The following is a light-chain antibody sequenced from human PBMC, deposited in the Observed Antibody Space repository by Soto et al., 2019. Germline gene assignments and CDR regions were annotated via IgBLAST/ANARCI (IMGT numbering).Light chain of an antibody. V-gene: IGKV1-5*01. Sequence: IQMTQSPSTLAASIVDRVPITCRASESIRTWLAWYQHKPGKAPKFLIYDASSLESGVPSRFSGSGSGTEFTLTISNLQPDDFATYFCQQYNNYPRTFGQGTKVDIK. CDR3: QQYNNYPRT. CDR1: ESIRTW. CDR2: DAS. J-gene: IGKJ1*01.